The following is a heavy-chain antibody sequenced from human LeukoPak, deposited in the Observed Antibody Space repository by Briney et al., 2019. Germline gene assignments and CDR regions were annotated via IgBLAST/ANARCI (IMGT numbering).Heavy chain of an antibody. Sequence: GGSLRLSCAASGFTFSSYSMNWVHQAPGKGLEWVSSISSSSYIYYADSVKGRFTISRDNAKNSLYLQMNSLRAENTAVYYCASLALYDSSGYYPYSAPLNYWGQGTLVTVSS. J-gene: IGHJ4*02. CDR1: GFTFSSYS. CDR2: ISSSSYI. D-gene: IGHD3-22*01. V-gene: IGHV3-21*01. CDR3: ASLALYDSSGYYPYSAPLNY.